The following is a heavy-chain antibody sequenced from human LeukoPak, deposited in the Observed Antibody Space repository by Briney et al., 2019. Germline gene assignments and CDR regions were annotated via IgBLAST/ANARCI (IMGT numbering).Heavy chain of an antibody. D-gene: IGHD6-13*01. CDR3: ARGLSGTAAGTGAFDI. CDR2: INPSGGST. V-gene: IGHV1-46*01. J-gene: IGHJ3*02. Sequence: GSSVKVSCKASGGTFSSYAISWVRQAPGQGLEWMGIINPSGGSTSYPLKFQGRVTMTRDTSTSTVYMELSSLRSEDTAVYYCARGLSGTAAGTGAFDIWGQGTMVTVSS. CDR1: GGTFSSYA.